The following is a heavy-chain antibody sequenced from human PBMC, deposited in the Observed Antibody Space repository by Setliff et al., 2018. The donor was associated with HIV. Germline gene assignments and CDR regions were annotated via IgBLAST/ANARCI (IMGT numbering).Heavy chain of an antibody. Sequence: GASVKVSCKASGYTFTNNVIHWVRQAPGQGLEWMGWSHAGSGDTQYSQKFQGRVTITRDTSASTVYMELSSLRSEDTAMYYCARDHPGIAYWGQGTMVTVSS. CDR3: ARDHPGIAY. CDR1: GYTFTNNV. J-gene: IGHJ4*02. V-gene: IGHV1-3*01. CDR2: SHAGSGDT.